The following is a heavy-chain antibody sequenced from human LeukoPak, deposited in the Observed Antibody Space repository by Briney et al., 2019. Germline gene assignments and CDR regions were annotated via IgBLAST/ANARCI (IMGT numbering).Heavy chain of an antibody. Sequence: GGSLRLSCAASGFTFSSYSMNWVRQAPGKGLEWVSYISSSSSTIYYADSVKGRFTISRDNAKNSLYLQMNSLRAEDTAVYYRAREDVAAAGSSDMDVWGKGTTVTVSS. V-gene: IGHV3-48*01. CDR2: ISSSSSTI. D-gene: IGHD6-13*01. CDR1: GFTFSSYS. J-gene: IGHJ6*03. CDR3: AREDVAAAGSSDMDV.